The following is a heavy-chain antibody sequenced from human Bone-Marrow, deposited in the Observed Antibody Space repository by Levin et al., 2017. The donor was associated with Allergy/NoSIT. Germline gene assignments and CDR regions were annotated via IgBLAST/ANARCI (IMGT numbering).Heavy chain of an antibody. CDR3: VRDVPGPAIVVTGTFPWLY. J-gene: IGHJ4*02. V-gene: IGHV3-7*01. D-gene: IGHD3-22*01. Sequence: GGSLRLSCEASGFTFRDYCMSWVRQAPGKGLEWVANIKEDGSVKNYVNSVSGRFTISKDNAKNVLFLQMNSLRAEDTGVYYCVRDVPGPAIVVTGTFPWLYWGQGTPVTVSS. CDR2: IKEDGSVK. CDR1: GFTFRDYC.